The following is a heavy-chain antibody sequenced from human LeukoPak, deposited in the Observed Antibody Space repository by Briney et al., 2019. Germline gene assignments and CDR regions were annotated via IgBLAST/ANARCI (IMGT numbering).Heavy chain of an antibody. D-gene: IGHD3-9*01. CDR2: ISAYNGNT. CDR1: GYTFTSYG. V-gene: IGHV1-18*01. CDR3: ARGGYYDILTGYQPYYYYYGMDV. J-gene: IGHJ6*02. Sequence: ASVKVSCKASGYTFTSYGISWVRQAPGQGLEWMGWISAYNGNTNYAQKLQGRVTMTTDTSTSTAYMELRSLRSDDTAVYYCARGGYYDILTGYQPYYYYYGMDVWGQGTTVTVSS.